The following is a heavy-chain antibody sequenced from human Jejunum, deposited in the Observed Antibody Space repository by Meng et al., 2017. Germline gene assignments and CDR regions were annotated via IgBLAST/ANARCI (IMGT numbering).Heavy chain of an antibody. D-gene: IGHD3-16*02. CDR2: IHHSGST. Sequence: PLQGWGPGLLKPPGTLSLTCGVSGGSISSGDWWSWVRQPPGKGLEWIGEIHHSGSTNYNPSLKSRVTISVDKSKNQFSLKLSSVTAADTAVYYCAREWSGSFRHFDYWGQGTLVTVSS. CDR3: AREWSGSFRHFDY. CDR1: GGSISSGDW. V-gene: IGHV4-4*03. J-gene: IGHJ4*02.